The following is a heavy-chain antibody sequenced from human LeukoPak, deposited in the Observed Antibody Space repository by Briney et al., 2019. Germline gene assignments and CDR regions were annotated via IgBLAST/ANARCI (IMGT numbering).Heavy chain of an antibody. CDR2: IHYSGIT. Sequence: SETLSLTCTVSGASISSHYWSWIRQPPGRGLEWIGYIHYSGITSYDPSLKSRVTMSIDTSKSQFSLNLNSVTAADTAVYYCARVYDYGRFDVWGPGTPLTVSS. V-gene: IGHV4-59*11. CDR3: ARVYDYGRFDV. D-gene: IGHD4/OR15-4a*01. CDR1: GASISSHY. J-gene: IGHJ4*02.